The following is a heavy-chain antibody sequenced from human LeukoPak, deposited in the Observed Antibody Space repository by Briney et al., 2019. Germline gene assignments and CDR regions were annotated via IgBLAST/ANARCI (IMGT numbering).Heavy chain of an antibody. CDR1: GGTFSSYA. J-gene: IGHJ6*03. V-gene: IGHV1-69*05. CDR3: ARDLGDYGDRTSYYYYMDV. D-gene: IGHD4-17*01. Sequence: SVKVSCKASGGTFSSYAISWVRQAPGQGLEWMGGIIPIFGTANYAQKFQGRVTITTDESTSTAYMELSSLRSEDTAVYYCARDLGDYGDRTSYYYYMDVWGKGTTVTVSS. CDR2: IIPIFGTA.